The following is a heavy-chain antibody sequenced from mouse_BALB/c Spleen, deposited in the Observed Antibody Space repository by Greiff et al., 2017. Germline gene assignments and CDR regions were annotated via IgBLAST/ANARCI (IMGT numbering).Heavy chain of an antibody. CDR3: AGTMINY. D-gene: IGHD2-4*01. Sequence: VQLQQPGAELVKPGASVKISCKASGYTFTDYNMHWVKQSHGKSLEWIGYIYPYNGGTGYNQKFKSKATLTVDNSSSTAYMELRSLTSEDSAVYYCAGTMINYGGQGTTLTVSS. CDR2: IYPYNGGT. CDR1: GYTFTDYN. V-gene: IGHV1S29*02. J-gene: IGHJ2*01.